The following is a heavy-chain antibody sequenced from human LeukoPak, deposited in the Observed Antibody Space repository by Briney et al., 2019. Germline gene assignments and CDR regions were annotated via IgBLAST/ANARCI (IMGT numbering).Heavy chain of an antibody. J-gene: IGHJ4*02. Sequence: SDPALVKPTQTLTLTCTFSGFSLSTSGMRVSWIRQPPGKALEWLARIDWDDDKFYSTSLKTRLTISKDTSKNQVVLTMTNMDPVDTATYYCARMTGTAMVYYFDYWGQGTLVTVSS. V-gene: IGHV2-70*04. CDR2: IDWDDDK. D-gene: IGHD5-18*01. CDR3: ARMTGTAMVYYFDY. CDR1: GFSLSTSGMR.